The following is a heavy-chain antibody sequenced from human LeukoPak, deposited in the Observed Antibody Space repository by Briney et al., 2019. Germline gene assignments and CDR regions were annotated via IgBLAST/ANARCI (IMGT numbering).Heavy chain of an antibody. CDR2: IIPIFGTA. CDR1: GGTFSSYA. V-gene: IGHV1-69*05. CDR3: ARSDGSRALRFDY. J-gene: IGHJ4*02. Sequence: GSSVKVSCKASGGTFSSYAISWVRQAPGQGLEWMGGIIPIFGTANYAQKFQGRVTITRDTSASTAYMEVSSLRSEDTAVYFCARSDGSRALRFDYWGQGTLVTVSS. D-gene: IGHD1-26*01.